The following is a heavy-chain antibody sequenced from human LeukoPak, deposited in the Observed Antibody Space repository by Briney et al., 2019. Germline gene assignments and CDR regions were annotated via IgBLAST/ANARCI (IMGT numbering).Heavy chain of an antibody. CDR1: GFTFSSYA. V-gene: IGHV3-23*01. D-gene: IGHD6-6*01. CDR3: AKAGAYSSSSYDY. J-gene: IGHJ4*02. CDR2: ISSSGGST. Sequence: GGSLRLSCAASGFTFSSYAMSWVRQAPGKGLEWVSAISSSGGSTYYADSVKDRFTISRDISKNTLYLQMNSLRDEDTALYYCAKAGAYSSSSYDYWGQGALVTVSS.